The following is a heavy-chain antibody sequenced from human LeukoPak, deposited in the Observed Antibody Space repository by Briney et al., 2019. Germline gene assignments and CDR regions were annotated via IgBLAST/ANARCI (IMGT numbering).Heavy chain of an antibody. CDR1: GGTFSSYA. Sequence: GASVMVSCKASGGTFSSYAISWVRQAPGQGLEWMGGIIPIFGTANYAQKFQGRVTITADESTSTAYMELSSLRSEDTAVYYCARGVSAGHSWFDPWGQGTLVTVSS. CDR2: IIPIFGTA. CDR3: ARGVSAGHSWFDP. V-gene: IGHV1-69*13. J-gene: IGHJ5*02.